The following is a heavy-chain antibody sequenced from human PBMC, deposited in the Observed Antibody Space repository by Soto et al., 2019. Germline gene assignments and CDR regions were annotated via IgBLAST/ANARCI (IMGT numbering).Heavy chain of an antibody. J-gene: IGHJ4*01. CDR2: INHSGTT. Sequence: SETLSLTCTVSGGSMTGADYHWSWVRQPPGKGLEWIGYINHSGTTNYNLSLRGRVTISIDTSKNQFSLKLTSVTAADTAVYYCARAPFSGSSPFDYWGHGALVTVSS. CDR3: ARAPFSGSSPFDY. V-gene: IGHV4-30-4*01. CDR1: GGSMTGADYH. D-gene: IGHD1-26*01.